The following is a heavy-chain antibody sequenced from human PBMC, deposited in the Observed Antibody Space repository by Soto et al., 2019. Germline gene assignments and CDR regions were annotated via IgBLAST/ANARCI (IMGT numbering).Heavy chain of an antibody. CDR3: ARGNTGYDYGFFEY. V-gene: IGHV1-3*01. D-gene: IGHD5-12*01. Sequence: QVQLVQSGAEVKKPGASVRVSCKTSGFVLTTYAMHWVRQAPGQSPEWMGWIAAVNGKTDYSQKFQDRVTLTSDTSANTLYMDLTGLRFEDTAVYYSARGNTGYDYGFFEYWGQGTLVTVSS. J-gene: IGHJ4*02. CDR1: GFVLTTYA. CDR2: IAAVNGKT.